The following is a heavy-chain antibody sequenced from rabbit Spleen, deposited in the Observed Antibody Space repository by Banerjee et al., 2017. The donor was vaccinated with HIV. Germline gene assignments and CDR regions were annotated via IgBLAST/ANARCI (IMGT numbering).Heavy chain of an antibody. Sequence: QEQLVESGGGLVQPEGSLTLTCTASGFSFSSSYYMCWVRQAPGKGLEWIGCIYNGDGATWYASWVNGRFTISRSTSLNTVDLKLTNLTAADTATYFCVRDQAGDADYGPYYLNLWGPGTLVTVS. J-gene: IGHJ4*01. CDR2: IYNGDGAT. D-gene: IGHD2-1*01. V-gene: IGHV1S43*01. CDR3: VRDQAGDADYGPYYLNL. CDR1: GFSFSSSYY.